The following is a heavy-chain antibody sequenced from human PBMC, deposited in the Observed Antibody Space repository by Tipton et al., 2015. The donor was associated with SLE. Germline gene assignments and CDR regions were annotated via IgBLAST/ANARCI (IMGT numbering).Heavy chain of an antibody. CDR2: INHSGST. J-gene: IGHJ3*02. CDR1: GGSFSNYY. Sequence: TLSLTCAVYGGSFSNYYWSWIRQPPGKGLEWIGEINHSGSTNYNPSLKSRVTISVDTSKNQFSLKLSSVTAADTAVFYCARREKLISGIGAFDIWGQGTLVTVSS. D-gene: IGHD3-16*01. CDR3: ARREKLISGIGAFDI. V-gene: IGHV4-34*01.